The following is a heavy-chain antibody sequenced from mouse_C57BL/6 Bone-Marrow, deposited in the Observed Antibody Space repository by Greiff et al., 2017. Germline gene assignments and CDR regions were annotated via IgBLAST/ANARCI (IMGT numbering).Heavy chain of an antibody. D-gene: IGHD1-1*01. CDR2: ISSGSSTI. J-gene: IGHJ1*03. V-gene: IGHV5-17*01. CDR1: GFTFSDYG. CDR3: ARSCYYGSSCYWYIDV. Sequence: EVHLVESGGGLVKPGGSLKLSCAASGFTFSDYGMHWVRQAPEKGLEWVAYISSGSSTIYYADTVKGRFTISRDNAKNTLFLQLTSLRSEDTAMYYGARSCYYGSSCYWYIDVGGTGTTVTVSS.